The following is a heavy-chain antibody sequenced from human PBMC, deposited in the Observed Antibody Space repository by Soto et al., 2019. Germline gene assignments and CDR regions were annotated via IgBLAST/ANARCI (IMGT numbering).Heavy chain of an antibody. CDR2: INPNSGGA. CDR3: ARVSRDTAMVWNWFDP. V-gene: IGHV1-2*02. CDR1: GYTFTGYY. Sequence: ASVKVSCKASGYTFTGYYMHWVRQAPGQGLEWMGWINPNSGGANYAQKFQGRVTMTRDTSISTAYMELSRLRSDDTAVYYCARVSRDTAMVWNWFDPWGQGTLVTVSS. D-gene: IGHD5-18*01. J-gene: IGHJ5*02.